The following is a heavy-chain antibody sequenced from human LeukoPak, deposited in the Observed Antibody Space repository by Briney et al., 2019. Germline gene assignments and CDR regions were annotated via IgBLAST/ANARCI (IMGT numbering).Heavy chain of an antibody. CDR1: GYTFTNYA. Sequence: ASVKVSCKASGYTFTNYAMNWVRQAPGQGLEWMGWINTNTGNPTYAQGFTGRFVFSLDTSVSTAYLQISSLKAEDTAVYYCARHHVKLGSSFHPFDAFDVWGQGTLVTVSS. CDR2: INTNTGNP. D-gene: IGHD2-2*01. V-gene: IGHV7-4-1*02. J-gene: IGHJ3*01. CDR3: ARHHVKLGSSFHPFDAFDV.